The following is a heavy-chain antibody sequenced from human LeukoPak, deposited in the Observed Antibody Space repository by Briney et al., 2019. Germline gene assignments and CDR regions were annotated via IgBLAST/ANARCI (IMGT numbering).Heavy chain of an antibody. CDR3: AKDERSSGYFLDY. J-gene: IGHJ4*02. V-gene: IGHV3-23*01. CDR2: ISGSGATI. CDR1: GFAFSSYA. Sequence: GGSLRLSCAASGFAFSSYAMSWVRQAPGKGLEWVSLISGSGATIYYADSLKGRFTISRDNFKNTLYLQMNSLRAEDTAVYYCAKDERSSGYFLDYWGQGTLVTVSS. D-gene: IGHD3-22*01.